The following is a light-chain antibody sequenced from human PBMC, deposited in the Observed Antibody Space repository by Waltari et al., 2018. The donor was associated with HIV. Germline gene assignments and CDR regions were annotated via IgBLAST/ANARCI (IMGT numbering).Light chain of an antibody. J-gene: IGKJ1*01. CDR1: QSISSY. CDR3: QQSYSTPRT. V-gene: IGKV1-39*01. CDR2: AAS. Sequence: DIQMTQSPSSLSASVGDRVTITCRASQSISSYLNWYQQKPEKAPKLLIYAASSLQSGVPSMFSGSGSGTDFTLTISSLQPEDFATYYCQQSYSTPRTFGQGTKVEIK.